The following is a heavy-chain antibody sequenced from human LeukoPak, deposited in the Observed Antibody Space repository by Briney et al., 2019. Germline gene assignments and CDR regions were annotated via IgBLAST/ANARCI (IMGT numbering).Heavy chain of an antibody. CDR3: AKTKDGYNYSYFDY. V-gene: IGHV3-23*01. Sequence: PGGSLRLSCAASGFIFSNYAMSWVRQAPGKGLEWVSVISDSGGDLYYADSVKGRFTISRDNSKNTVYLQMNSLRAEDTAVYYCAKTKDGYNYSYFDYWGQGTLVTVSS. D-gene: IGHD5-24*01. J-gene: IGHJ4*02. CDR1: GFIFSNYA. CDR2: ISDSGGDL.